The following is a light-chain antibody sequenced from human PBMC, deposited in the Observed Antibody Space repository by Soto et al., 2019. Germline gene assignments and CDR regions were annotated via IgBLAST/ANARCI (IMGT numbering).Light chain of an antibody. Sequence: DIMMTQSPASLAVSLGERATINCKSSQHVLYSSNDKNYLAWYQQKPGQPPQLLIYWASTRESGVPDRFSGSGSGTAFTLTISSLQAEDVAVYYCQQYYSSPYTFGQGTKVDNK. J-gene: IGKJ2*01. CDR3: QQYYSSPYT. V-gene: IGKV4-1*01. CDR1: QHVLYSSNDKNY. CDR2: WAS.